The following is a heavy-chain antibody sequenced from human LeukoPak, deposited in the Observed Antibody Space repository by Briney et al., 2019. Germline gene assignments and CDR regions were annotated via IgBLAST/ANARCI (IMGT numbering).Heavy chain of an antibody. J-gene: IGHJ4*02. Sequence: GGSLRLSCAASGFTFSSYAMHWVRQAPGKGLEWVSYISSSSYTIYYAGSVKGRFTISRDNAKNSLYLQMNSLRADDTAVYYCAREDTSGYSLSFDYWGQGTLVTVSS. D-gene: IGHD3-22*01. CDR2: ISSSSYTI. V-gene: IGHV3-48*04. CDR3: AREDTSGYSLSFDY. CDR1: GFTFSSYA.